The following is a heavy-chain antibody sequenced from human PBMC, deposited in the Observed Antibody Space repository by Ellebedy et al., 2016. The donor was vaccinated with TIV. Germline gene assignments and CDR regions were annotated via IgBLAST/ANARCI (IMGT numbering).Heavy chain of an antibody. J-gene: IGHJ5*02. CDR2: MNPNSGNT. CDR3: ARVEKEQWLVTTHWFDP. D-gene: IGHD6-19*01. Sequence: ASVKVSCKASGYTFTSYDINWVRQAPGQGLEWMGWMNPNSGNTGYAQKFQGRVTMTRNTSISTAYMELISLISEDTAVYYCARVEKEQWLVTTHWFDPWGQGTLVTVSS. CDR1: GYTFTSYD. V-gene: IGHV1-8*01.